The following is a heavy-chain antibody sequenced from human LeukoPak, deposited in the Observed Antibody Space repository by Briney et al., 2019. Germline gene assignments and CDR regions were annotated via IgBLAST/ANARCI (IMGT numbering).Heavy chain of an antibody. CDR3: ARGGQLRFLEWSPTYYYYYGMDV. D-gene: IGHD3-3*01. CDR2: IYSSGST. Sequence: SQTLSLTCTVSGVSISSGGYYWSWIRQHPGKGLEWIGYIYSSGSTYYNPSLKSRVTISLDTSKNQFSLKLSSVTAADTAVYYCARGGQLRFLEWSPTYYYYYGMDVWGQGTTVTASS. J-gene: IGHJ6*02. CDR1: GVSISSGGYY. V-gene: IGHV4-31*03.